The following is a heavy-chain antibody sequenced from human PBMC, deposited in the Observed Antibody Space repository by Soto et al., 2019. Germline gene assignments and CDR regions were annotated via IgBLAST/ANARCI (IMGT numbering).Heavy chain of an antibody. CDR3: ARDLWYYDSSGPSAGDY. CDR2: ISSSSSYI. Sequence: WGSLRLSCAASGFTFNSYSMNLVRKDTGKWLEWVSSISSSSSYIYYADSVKGRFTISRDNAKNSLYLQMNSLRAEDTAVYYCARDLWYYDSSGPSAGDYWGQGPLVTVSS. V-gene: IGHV3-21*01. D-gene: IGHD3-22*01. J-gene: IGHJ4*02. CDR1: GFTFNSYS.